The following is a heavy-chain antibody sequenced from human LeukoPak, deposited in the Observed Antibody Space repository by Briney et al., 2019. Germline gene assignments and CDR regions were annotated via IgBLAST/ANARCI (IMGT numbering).Heavy chain of an antibody. V-gene: IGHV3-74*01. J-gene: IGHJ4*02. D-gene: IGHD6-19*01. CDR3: ARSSGWYDY. CDR1: GFPFTTYW. CDR2: INGDGSST. Sequence: GGSLRLSCAASGFPFTTYWMHWVRQAPGKGLVWVSGINGDGSSTTCADSVKGRFTISRDNAKNTLYLQMNSLRAGDTAVYYCARSSGWYDYWGQGTLVTVSS.